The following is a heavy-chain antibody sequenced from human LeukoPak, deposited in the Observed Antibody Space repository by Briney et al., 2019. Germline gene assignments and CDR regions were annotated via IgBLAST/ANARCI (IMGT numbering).Heavy chain of an antibody. D-gene: IGHD2-2*01. CDR2: NSSSSSYI. Sequence: GGSLRLSCAASGFTFSSYSMNWVRQAPGKGLEWVSSNSSSSSYIYYADSVKGRFTISRDNAKNSLYLQMNSLRAEDTAVYYCARDRCSSTSCHIDYWGQGTLVTVSS. V-gene: IGHV3-21*01. CDR3: ARDRCSSTSCHIDY. CDR1: GFTFSSYS. J-gene: IGHJ4*01.